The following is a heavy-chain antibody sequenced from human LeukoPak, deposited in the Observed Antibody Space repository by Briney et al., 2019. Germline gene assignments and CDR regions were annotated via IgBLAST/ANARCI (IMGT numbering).Heavy chain of an antibody. V-gene: IGHV4-30-2*01. D-gene: IGHD3-22*01. Sequence: PSETLSLTCAVSGGSISSGGYSWSWIRQPPGKGLEWIGYIYHSGSTYYNPSLKSRVTISVDRSKNQSSLKLSSVTAADTAVYYCACRTDSSGYYYHYWGQGTLVTVSS. J-gene: IGHJ4*02. CDR2: IYHSGST. CDR3: ACRTDSSGYYYHY. CDR1: GGSISSGGYS.